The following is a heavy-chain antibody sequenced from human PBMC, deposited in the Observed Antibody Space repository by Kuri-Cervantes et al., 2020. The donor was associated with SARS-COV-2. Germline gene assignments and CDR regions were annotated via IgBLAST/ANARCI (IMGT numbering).Heavy chain of an antibody. J-gene: IGHJ5*02. CDR3: ARDLSVGNRGWFDP. CDR2: INPNGGTT. D-gene: IGHD1-14*01. Sequence: ASVKVSCKASGYTFVSYYLHWVRLAPGQGLEWMGIINPNGGTTRYAPKFQGRVTMTRDTSTSTVFMELSSLRSDDTAVYYCARDLSVGNRGWFDPWGQGTLVTVSS. CDR1: GYTFVSYY. V-gene: IGHV1-46*01.